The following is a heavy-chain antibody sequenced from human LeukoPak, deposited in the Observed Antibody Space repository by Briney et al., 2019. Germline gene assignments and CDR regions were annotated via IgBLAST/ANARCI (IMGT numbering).Heavy chain of an antibody. CDR1: GFTFSSYS. Sequence: GGSLRLSCAASGFTFSSYSMNWVRQAPGKGLEWVSAISGSGGSTYYADSVKGRFTISRDNSKNSLYLQMNSLRAEDTAVYYCARGSRDGDADYWGQGTLVTVSS. V-gene: IGHV3-23*01. D-gene: IGHD4-17*01. CDR3: ARGSRDGDADY. J-gene: IGHJ4*02. CDR2: ISGSGGST.